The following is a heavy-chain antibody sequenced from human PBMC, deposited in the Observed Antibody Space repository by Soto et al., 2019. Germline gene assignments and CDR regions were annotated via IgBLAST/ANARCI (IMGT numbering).Heavy chain of an antibody. CDR2: MYHGGTT. V-gene: IGHV4-39*02. J-gene: IGHJ6*01. Sequence: SETLSLTCSVSGGSISSGSYYWGWIRQTPGRGLEWIASMYHGGTTYSNPSLKSRVTISVDTSKNQFSLRLTSVTAADTAVYYCARAHYYYGMDVWGQGTTVTVSS. CDR3: ARAHYYYGMDV. CDR1: GGSISSGSYY.